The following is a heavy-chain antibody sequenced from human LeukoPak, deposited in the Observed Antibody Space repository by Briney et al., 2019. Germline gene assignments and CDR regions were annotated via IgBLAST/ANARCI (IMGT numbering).Heavy chain of an antibody. Sequence: GGSLRLSCAASGFTFSSYSMNWARQAPGKGLEWVSYISSSSSTIYYADSVKGRFTISRDNAENSLYLQMNSLRAEDTAVYYCTRDEKDSSRYHLGHYFDYWGQGTLVTVSS. J-gene: IGHJ4*02. V-gene: IGHV3-48*04. CDR3: TRDEKDSSRYHLGHYFDY. CDR1: GFTFSSYS. D-gene: IGHD3-22*01. CDR2: ISSSSSTI.